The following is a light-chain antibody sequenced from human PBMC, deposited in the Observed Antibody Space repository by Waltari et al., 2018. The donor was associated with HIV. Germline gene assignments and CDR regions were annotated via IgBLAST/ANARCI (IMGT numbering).Light chain of an antibody. CDR2: KAS. CDR3: QQYNSYSWT. J-gene: IGKJ1*01. CDR1: QTISSW. Sequence: DIQMTQSPSTLSASVGDRVTITCRASQTISSWLAWYQQKPGKAPNLLIYKASSLETGGPSRFIGSGSGTEFTLTISSLQPDDFATYYCQQYNSYSWTFGQGTKVEIK. V-gene: IGKV1-5*03.